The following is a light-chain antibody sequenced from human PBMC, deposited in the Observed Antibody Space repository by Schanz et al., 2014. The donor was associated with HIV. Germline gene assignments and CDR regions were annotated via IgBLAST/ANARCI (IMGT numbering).Light chain of an antibody. Sequence: QSVLTQPPSVSAAPGQRVTISCSGGALNLGHNFVSWYQQFPGTAPKLLIFADYQRPSEIPDRISGSKSGTSATLDITGLQTGDEADYYCGIWDTSLTAGELVFGPGTKLTVL. CDR2: ADY. J-gene: IGLJ1*01. CDR3: GIWDTSLTAGELV. CDR1: ALNLGHNF. V-gene: IGLV1-51*01.